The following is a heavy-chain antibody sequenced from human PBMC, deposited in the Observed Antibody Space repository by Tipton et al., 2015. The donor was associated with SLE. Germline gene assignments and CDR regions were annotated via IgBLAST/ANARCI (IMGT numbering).Heavy chain of an antibody. J-gene: IGHJ5*02. V-gene: IGHV4-34*01. CDR1: GVSFSGYY. D-gene: IGHD2-15*01. Sequence: GLVKPSETLSLTCEVYGVSFSGYYWSWLRQPPGKGLEWIGEINDAEGTKFNPSLESRVTMSIDKSKNRFSLRMSSVTAADTAVYYCARGFRPYSFAPWGQGTLVTVYS. CDR2: INDAEGT. CDR3: ARGFRPYSFAP.